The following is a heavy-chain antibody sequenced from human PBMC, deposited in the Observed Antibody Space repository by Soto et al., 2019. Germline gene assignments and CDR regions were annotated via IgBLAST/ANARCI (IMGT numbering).Heavy chain of an antibody. CDR1: GYTFTNYN. D-gene: IGHD2-15*01. J-gene: IGHJ6*03. V-gene: IGHV1-8*01. CDR2: MNLNGGNT. Sequence: QVQLVQSGAEVMKPGAPVKVPCKPPGYTFTNYNINWVGQATGQGLEWMGWMNLNGGNTGYAQKFHGRVTMTRDTSISTAYMELSSLRSEDTAVYYCARGGYCSGGSCYVGYYYMDVWGKGTTVTVSS. CDR3: ARGGYCSGGSCYVGYYYMDV.